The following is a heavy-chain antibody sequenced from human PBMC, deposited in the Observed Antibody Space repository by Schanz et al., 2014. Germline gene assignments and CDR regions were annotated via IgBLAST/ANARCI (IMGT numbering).Heavy chain of an antibody. Sequence: QVQLVQSGSELTRPGASVKVSCKASGYNFTTYTMNWVLQAPGQGLEWMGWINTNTGNPTYAQGFTGRFVFSLDTSVSTAYLQISFLKADDTAVFFCARGEANWGQYWGQGTLVTVSS. V-gene: IGHV7-4-1*02. CDR2: INTNTGNP. J-gene: IGHJ4*02. CDR3: ARGEANWGQY. CDR1: GYNFTTYT. D-gene: IGHD7-27*01.